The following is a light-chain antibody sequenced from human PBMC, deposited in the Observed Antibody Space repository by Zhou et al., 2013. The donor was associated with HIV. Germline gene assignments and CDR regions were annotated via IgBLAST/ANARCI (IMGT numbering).Light chain of an antibody. J-gene: IGKJ3*01. CDR2: DAS. CDR1: QSVSSSY. CDR3: QQYGSF. Sequence: EIVLTQSPATLSLSPGERATLSCRASQSVSSSYLAWYQQKPGQAPRLLIYDASNRATGIPDRFSGSGSGTDFTLTISRLEPEDFAVYYCQQYGSFFGPGTKVDIK. V-gene: IGKV3-20*01.